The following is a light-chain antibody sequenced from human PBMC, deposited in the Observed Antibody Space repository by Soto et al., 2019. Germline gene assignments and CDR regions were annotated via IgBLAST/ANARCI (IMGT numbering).Light chain of an antibody. Sequence: QSVLTQPASVSGSPGQSITISCSGTSSDVGNYNLVSWYQRHPGKAPKLMIFEVSKWPSGVSHRFSGSKSGNTASLTISGLQADDGADYFCCSYAGDNTYVFGTGTKVTVL. J-gene: IGLJ1*01. CDR1: SSDVGNYNL. CDR3: CSYAGDNTYV. CDR2: EVS. V-gene: IGLV2-23*02.